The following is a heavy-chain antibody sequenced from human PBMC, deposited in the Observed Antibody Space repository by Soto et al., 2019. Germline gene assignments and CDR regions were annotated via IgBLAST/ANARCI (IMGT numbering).Heavy chain of an antibody. V-gene: IGHV1-18*01. Sequence: GASVKVSCKASGYRFTSYDSRWVRHAPGQGLVWMGWISAYNGNTNYAQKLQGRVTMTTDTSTSTAYMELRSVRSDDTAVYYCASQIAVAGYDYWGQGTLVTVSS. CDR2: ISAYNGNT. CDR3: ASQIAVAGYDY. D-gene: IGHD6-19*01. J-gene: IGHJ4*02. CDR1: GYRFTSYD.